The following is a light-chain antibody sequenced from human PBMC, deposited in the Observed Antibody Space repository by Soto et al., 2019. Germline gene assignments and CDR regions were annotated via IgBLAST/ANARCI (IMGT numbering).Light chain of an antibody. CDR2: KAS. Sequence: DIQMTQSPSTLSASVGDRVTITCRASQSVDTCLAWYQQKPGKAPHLLLYKASSLETVVPSRFSGSGSVTDFTLTISSLQPDDFATYYCQQFYRYPWTFGQGTKVEIK. V-gene: IGKV1-5*03. J-gene: IGKJ1*01. CDR1: QSVDTC. CDR3: QQFYRYPWT.